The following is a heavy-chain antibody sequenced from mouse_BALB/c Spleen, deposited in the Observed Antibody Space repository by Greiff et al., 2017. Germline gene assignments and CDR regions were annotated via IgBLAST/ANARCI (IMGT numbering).Heavy chain of an antibody. J-gene: IGHJ2*01. V-gene: IGHV2-9*02. D-gene: IGHD1-1*01. CDR1: GFSLTSYG. CDR2: IWAGGST. CDR3: ARTTVVATPYFDY. Sequence: QVQLKESGPGLVAPSQSLSITCTVSGFSLTSYGVHWVRQPPGKGLEWLGVIWAGGSTNYNSALMSRLSISKDNSKSQVFLKMNSLQTDDTAMYYCARTTVVATPYFDYWGQGTTLTVSS.